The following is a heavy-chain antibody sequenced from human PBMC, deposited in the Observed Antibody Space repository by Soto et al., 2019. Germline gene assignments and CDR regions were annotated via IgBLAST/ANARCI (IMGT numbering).Heavy chain of an antibody. CDR2: IYYSGST. D-gene: IGHD3-22*01. V-gene: IGHV4-30-4*01. CDR1: GGSISSGDYY. J-gene: IGHJ4*02. Sequence: PSETLSLTCTVSGGSISSGDYYWSWIRQPPGKGLEWIGYIYYSGSTYYNPSLKSRVTISVDTSKNQFSLKLSSVTAADTAVYYCARGSYYYDTSGSYHYWGQGTLVTLSS. CDR3: ARGSYYYDTSGSYHY.